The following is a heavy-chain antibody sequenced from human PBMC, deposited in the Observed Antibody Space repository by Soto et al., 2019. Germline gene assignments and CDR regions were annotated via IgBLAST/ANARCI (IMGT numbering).Heavy chain of an antibody. CDR1: GFTFSSYG. CDR2: IWYDGSNK. J-gene: IGHJ5*02. CDR3: ARSGEWRRLGWFDP. V-gene: IGHV3-33*01. D-gene: IGHD3-3*01. Sequence: QVQLVESGGGVVQPGRSLRLSCAASGFTFSSYGMHWVRQAPGKGLEWVAVIWYDGSNKYYADSVKGRFTISRDNSKNTLYLQMNSLRAEDTAVYSCARSGEWRRLGWFDPWGQGTLVTVSS.